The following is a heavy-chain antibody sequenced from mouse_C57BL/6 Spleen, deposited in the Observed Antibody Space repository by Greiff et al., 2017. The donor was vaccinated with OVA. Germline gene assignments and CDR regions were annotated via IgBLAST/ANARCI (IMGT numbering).Heavy chain of an antibody. D-gene: IGHD2-5*01. CDR1: GYTFTSYW. CDR3: ARRVPYYSKRGYFDY. Sequence: QVQLQQPGAELVKPGASVKLSCKASGYTFTSYWMQWVKQRPGQGLEWIGEIDPSDSYTNYNQKFKGKATLTVDTSSSTAYIQHSSLTSEDSAVYYCARRVPYYSKRGYFDYWGQGTTLTVSS. CDR2: IDPSDSYT. J-gene: IGHJ2*01. V-gene: IGHV1-50*01.